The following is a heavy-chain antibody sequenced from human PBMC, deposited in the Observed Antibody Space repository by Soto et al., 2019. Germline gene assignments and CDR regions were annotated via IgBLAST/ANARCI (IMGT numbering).Heavy chain of an antibody. CDR2: IWYDGSNK. Sequence: GGSLRLSCAASGFTFSSYGMHWVRQAPGKGLEWVAVIWYDGSNKYYADSVKGRFTISRDNSKNTLYLQMNSLRAEDTAVYYCARDRLIVVVPAAKGFYYYYYGMDVWGQGTTVTVSS. J-gene: IGHJ6*02. D-gene: IGHD2-2*01. CDR1: GFTFSSYG. CDR3: ARDRLIVVVPAAKGFYYYYYGMDV. V-gene: IGHV3-33*01.